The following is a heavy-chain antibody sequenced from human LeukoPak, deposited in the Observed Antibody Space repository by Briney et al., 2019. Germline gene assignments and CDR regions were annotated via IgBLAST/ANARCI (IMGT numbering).Heavy chain of an antibody. Sequence: GGSLRLSCAASGFTFSSYGMHWVRQAPGKGLEWVAVISYDGSNKYYADSVKGRFTISRDNSKNTLYLQMNSPRAEDTAVYYCAKLGRRYYGSGSYYFDYWGQGTLVTVSS. CDR1: GFTFSSYG. V-gene: IGHV3-30*18. CDR3: AKLGRRYYGSGSYYFDY. D-gene: IGHD3-10*01. J-gene: IGHJ4*02. CDR2: ISYDGSNK.